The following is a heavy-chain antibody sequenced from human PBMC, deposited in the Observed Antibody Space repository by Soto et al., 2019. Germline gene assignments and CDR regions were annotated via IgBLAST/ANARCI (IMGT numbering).Heavy chain of an antibody. CDR2: ISYDGSNK. J-gene: IGHJ4*02. Sequence: PGGSLRLSCAASGFTFSSYGMHWVRQAPGKGLEWVAVISYDGSNKYYADSVKGRVTMTRDTSISTGYMELIRLRSDDTAVYFCARDYEAGNFDYWGQGTLVTVSS. CDR1: GFTFSSYG. D-gene: IGHD3-16*01. V-gene: IGHV3-30*03. CDR3: ARDYEAGNFDY.